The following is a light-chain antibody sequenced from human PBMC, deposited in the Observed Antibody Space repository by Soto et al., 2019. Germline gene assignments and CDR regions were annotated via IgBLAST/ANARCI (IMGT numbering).Light chain of an antibody. V-gene: IGKV3-11*01. Sequence: EIVLTQSPATLSLSPGERATLFCRASQSVSSYFAWYQQKPGQAPNLLIYDASNRATGIPARFSGSGSGTDFTLTISSLEPEDFALYYCQQYATYPLTFGGGTKVDIK. CDR3: QQYATYPLT. CDR2: DAS. J-gene: IGKJ4*01. CDR1: QSVSSY.